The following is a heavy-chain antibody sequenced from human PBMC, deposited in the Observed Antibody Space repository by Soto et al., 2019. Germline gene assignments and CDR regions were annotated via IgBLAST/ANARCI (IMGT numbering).Heavy chain of an antibody. D-gene: IGHD3-10*01. V-gene: IGHV3-23*01. CDR2: LSGGDDST. Sequence: EVQLLESGGGLVQPGGSLRLSCAASGFTFSHFAMSWVRQAPGKGLEWVSTLSGGDDSTYYADSVKDRFTISRDNSKNTLYLQLNSLRAEDTAVYYCAKKYHYGSGTYLYCFDYWGQGTLVTVSS. CDR3: AKKYHYGSGTYLYCFDY. CDR1: GFTFSHFA. J-gene: IGHJ4*02.